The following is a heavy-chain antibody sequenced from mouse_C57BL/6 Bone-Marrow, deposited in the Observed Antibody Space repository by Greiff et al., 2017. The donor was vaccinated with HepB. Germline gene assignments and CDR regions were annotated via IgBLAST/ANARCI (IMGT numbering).Heavy chain of an antibody. J-gene: IGHJ4*01. Sequence: QVQLQQPGAELVKPGASVKMSCKASGYTFTSYWITWVKQRPGQGLEWIGDIYPVSGSTNYNEKFKSKATLTVDTSSSTAYMQLSSLTSEDSAVYYCARGGRYGDAMDYWGQGTSVTVSS. V-gene: IGHV1-55*01. CDR3: ARGGRYGDAMDY. CDR2: IYPVSGST. CDR1: GYTFTSYW. D-gene: IGHD1-1*01.